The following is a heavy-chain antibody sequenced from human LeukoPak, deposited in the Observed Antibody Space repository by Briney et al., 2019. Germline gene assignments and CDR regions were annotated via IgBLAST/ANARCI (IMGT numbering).Heavy chain of an antibody. CDR2: INHSGST. J-gene: IGHJ3*02. V-gene: IGHV4-34*09. Sequence: SETLSLTCAVYGGSFSGYYWSWIRQPPGKGLEWIGEINHSGSTNYNPSLKSRVTISVDTSKNQFSLKLSSVTAADTAVYYCATTFDYGHAFDIWGQGTMVTVSS. CDR3: ATTFDYGHAFDI. CDR1: GGSFSGYY. D-gene: IGHD4-17*01.